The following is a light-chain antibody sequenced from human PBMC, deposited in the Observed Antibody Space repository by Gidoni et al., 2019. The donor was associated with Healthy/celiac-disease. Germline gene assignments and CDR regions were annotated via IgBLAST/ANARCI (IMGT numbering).Light chain of an antibody. J-gene: IGLJ3*02. CDR1: SSNIGAGYD. Sequence: QSVLPQPPSVSGAPAQRVPISCSGSSSNIGAGYDVHWYQQLPGTAPKLLIYGNKNRPSGVPDRFSGSKSATSASLAITGLQAEDEAVYHCQSYDSTLSGSVFGGGTKLTVL. CDR2: GNK. CDR3: QSYDSTLSGSV. V-gene: IGLV1-40*01.